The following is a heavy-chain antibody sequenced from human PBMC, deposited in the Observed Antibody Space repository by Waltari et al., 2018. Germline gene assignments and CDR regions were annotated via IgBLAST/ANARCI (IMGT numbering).Heavy chain of an antibody. V-gene: IGHV4-34*01. CDR2: INHSGNT. D-gene: IGHD1-26*01. J-gene: IGHJ3*02. CDR3: ARAWISLILGATSAFDI. CDR1: GGSFSGYY. Sequence: QVQLQQWGAGLLKPSETLSLTCAVYGGSFSGYYWSLIRQPPGKGLGWIGEINHSGNTNHNPARNVRVTISGDTSKNQFSRKLSSVTAADTAVYYCARAWISLILGATSAFDIWGQGTMVTVS.